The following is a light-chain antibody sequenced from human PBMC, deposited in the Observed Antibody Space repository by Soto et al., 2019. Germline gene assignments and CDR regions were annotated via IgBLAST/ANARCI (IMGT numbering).Light chain of an antibody. CDR3: QQRYSSPPT. Sequence: DIQMTQSPASLPASVGDRVTITCRASESISFYLNWYQHNPGKAPKLLIHAAPSLQGEGPSRFSGSGYGTDFALTSTNLQPEDCATYYCQQRYSSPPTFGQGTMVEIK. CDR2: AAP. CDR1: ESISFY. J-gene: IGKJ1*01. V-gene: IGKV1-39*01.